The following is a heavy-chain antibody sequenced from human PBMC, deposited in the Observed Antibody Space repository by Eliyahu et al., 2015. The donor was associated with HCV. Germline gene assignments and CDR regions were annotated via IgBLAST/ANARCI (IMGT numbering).Heavy chain of an antibody. CDR2: ISTTSSVI. Sequence: GGLVKPGGSLRLSCAASGFTFSHHYMNWIRQAXGKGLEWISDISTTSSVIYYASSVKGRFTVSRDNAKNLMYLHMESLRVEXPAIYYCARVSCSGLHYFDAWGQGALVTVSS. J-gene: IGHJ4*02. CDR3: ARVSCSGLHYFDA. D-gene: IGHD2-15*01. V-gene: IGHV3-11*04. CDR1: GFTFSHHY.